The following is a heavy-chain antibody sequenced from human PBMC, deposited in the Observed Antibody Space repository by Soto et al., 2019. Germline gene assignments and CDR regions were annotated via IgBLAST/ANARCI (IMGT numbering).Heavy chain of an antibody. V-gene: IGHV4-59*01. CDR3: ARAEMTTIRAFDI. J-gene: IGHJ3*02. CDR2: LDYSGST. D-gene: IGHD4-4*01. Sequence: QVQLQESGPGLVKPSETLSLTCTVSGGSISSDYWSWIRQPPGKGLEWIGYLDYSGSTKYNPSLKSRVTISVDTSKNQFSLKLSSVTAADTAVYYCARAEMTTIRAFDIWGRGTMVTVSS. CDR1: GGSISSDY.